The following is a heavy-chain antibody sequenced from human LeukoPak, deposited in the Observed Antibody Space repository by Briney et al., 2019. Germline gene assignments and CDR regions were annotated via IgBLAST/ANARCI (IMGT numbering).Heavy chain of an antibody. V-gene: IGHV3-21*01. D-gene: IGHD3-10*01. J-gene: IGHJ6*02. CDR2: ISSSSSYI. Sequence: PGRSLRLSCAASGFTFSSYGMHWVRQAPGKGLEWVSSISSSSSYIYYADSVKGRFTISRDNAKNSLYLQMNSLRAEDTAVYYCARLMVRGFTHGMDVWGQGTTVTVSS. CDR3: ARLMVRGFTHGMDV. CDR1: GFTFSSYG.